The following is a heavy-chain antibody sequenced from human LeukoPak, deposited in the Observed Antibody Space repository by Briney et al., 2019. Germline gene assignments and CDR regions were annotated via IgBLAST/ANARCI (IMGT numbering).Heavy chain of an antibody. Sequence: SETLSLTCAVFGGSFDVYYWSWIRQSPGKGLEWIGEITYDGRTKYNPSLRSRVSISVDTSKIQFSLNLTSVTAADTAIYYCARGLASGYPPIPFDYWGQGTQVTVSS. D-gene: IGHD3-3*01. CDR1: GGSFDVYY. CDR2: ITYDGRT. CDR3: ARGLASGYPPIPFDY. V-gene: IGHV4-34*01. J-gene: IGHJ4*02.